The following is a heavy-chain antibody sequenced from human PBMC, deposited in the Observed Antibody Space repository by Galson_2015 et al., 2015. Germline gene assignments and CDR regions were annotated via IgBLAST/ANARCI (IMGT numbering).Heavy chain of an antibody. CDR2: ISSSGSYT. D-gene: IGHD2-2*01. Sequence: SLRLSCAASGFTFSDYYMSWLRQAPGKGLEWVSYISSSGSYTNYPDSVRGRFTISRDNAKNLLSLQMDSLRAEDTAVYYCATQSLYCISTTCFNTWGQGTKPPGSS. CDR1: GFTFSDYY. J-gene: IGHJ3*02. V-gene: IGHV3-11*03. CDR3: ATQSLYCISTTCFNT.